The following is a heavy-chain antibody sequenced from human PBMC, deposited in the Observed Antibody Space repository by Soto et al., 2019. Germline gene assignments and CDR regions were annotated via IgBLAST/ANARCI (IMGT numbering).Heavy chain of an antibody. D-gene: IGHD2-2*01. Sequence: ASVKVSCKASGGTFSSYAISWVRQAPGQGLEWMGGIIPIFGTANYAQKFQGRVTITADESTSTAYMELSSLRSEDTAVYYCARDPKSRPGEGYWGQGTLVTVSS. CDR2: IIPIFGTA. CDR1: GGTFSSYA. J-gene: IGHJ4*02. CDR3: ARDPKSRPGEGY. V-gene: IGHV1-69*13.